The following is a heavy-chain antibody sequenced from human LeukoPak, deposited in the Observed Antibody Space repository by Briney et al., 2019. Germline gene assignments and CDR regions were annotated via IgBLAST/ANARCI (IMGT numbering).Heavy chain of an antibody. D-gene: IGHD6-13*01. V-gene: IGHV3-21*01. CDR3: ARDNIGSSWYPSWFDP. CDR1: GFTFSSYS. CDR2: ISSSSSYI. Sequence: GGSLRLSCAASGFTFSSYSMNWVRQAPGKGLEWVSSISSSSSYIYYADSVKGRFTISRDNAKNSLYLQMNSPRAEDTAVYYCARDNIGSSWYPSWFDPWGQGTLVTVSS. J-gene: IGHJ5*02.